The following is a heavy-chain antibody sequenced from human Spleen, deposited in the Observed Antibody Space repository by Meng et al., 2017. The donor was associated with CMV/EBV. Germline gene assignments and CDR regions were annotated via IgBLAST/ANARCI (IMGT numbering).Heavy chain of an antibody. J-gene: IGHJ3*02. V-gene: IGHV1-8*02. D-gene: IGHD3-10*01. CDR2: MNPKSGHT. CDR1: GYTFTGYY. Sequence: ASVKVSCKASGYTFTGYYMHWVRQAPGQGLEWVGWMNPKSGHTGSAQMFQGRVTMTRDTSISTAYMELTGLRSEDTAMYYCARAVGDFDIWGQGTMVTVSS. CDR3: ARAVGDFDI.